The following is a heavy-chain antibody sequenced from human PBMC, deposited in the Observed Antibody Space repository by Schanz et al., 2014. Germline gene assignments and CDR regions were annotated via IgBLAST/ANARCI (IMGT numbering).Heavy chain of an antibody. J-gene: IGHJ6*02. V-gene: IGHV3-53*01. CDR3: ERPPPPYSSSPYYWYYGMDV. D-gene: IGHD6-6*01. CDR2: LYIRST. Sequence: EVQLVESGGGLIHPGGSLRLSCAVSGFTVNTHYMTWVRQAPGKGLECVSILYIRSTYYADSVKGRFTISRDNSKNMVFLKMTSLRPEDTAVYSCERPPPPYSSSPYYWYYGMDVWGQGTTVTVSS. CDR1: GFTVNTHY.